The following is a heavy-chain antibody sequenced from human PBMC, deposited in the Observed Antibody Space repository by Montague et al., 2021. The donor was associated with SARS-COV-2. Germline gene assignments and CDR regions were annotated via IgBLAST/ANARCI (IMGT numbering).Heavy chain of an antibody. V-gene: IGHV4-61*01. D-gene: IGHD5-24*01. CDR3: ARHARGEGYTSWFDS. Sequence: SETLSLTCTVSGDSFSRGSSYWNWIRQPPGKGLEWIGYIYYTGRRKYNSSLKSRLTISVDTSKNQFSLKLSSVTAADTAVYYCARHARGEGYTSWFDSWGQGTLVTVSS. CDR2: IYYTGRR. J-gene: IGHJ5*01. CDR1: GDSFSRGSSY.